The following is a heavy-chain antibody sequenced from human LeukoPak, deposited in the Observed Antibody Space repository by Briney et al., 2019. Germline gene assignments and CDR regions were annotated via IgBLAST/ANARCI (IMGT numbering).Heavy chain of an antibody. CDR1: GYTFTSYD. V-gene: IGHV1-8*03. J-gene: IGHJ4*02. CDR2: MNPNSGNT. Sequence: ASVKVSYKASGYTFTSYDINWVRQATGQGLEWMGWMNPNSGNTGYAQKFQGRVTITADKSTSTAYMELSSLRSEDTAVYYCAMGVGAPEDLAVAADFDYWGQGTLVTVSS. CDR3: AMGVGAPEDLAVAADFDY. D-gene: IGHD6-19*01.